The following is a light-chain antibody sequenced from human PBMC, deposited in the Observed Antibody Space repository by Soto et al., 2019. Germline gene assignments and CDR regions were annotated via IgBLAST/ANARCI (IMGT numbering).Light chain of an antibody. CDR2: DVS. V-gene: IGLV2-14*03. CDR1: SSDIGGYDY. J-gene: IGLJ1*01. CDR3: SSYATSSTLDV. Sequence: QSALTQPASVSGSAGQSITISCTGTSSDIGGYDYVSWYQHHPGKAPRLILYDVSNRPSGVSNRFSGSKSGNTASLTISGLQAEDEAEYYCSSYATSSTLDVFGTGTNVTVL.